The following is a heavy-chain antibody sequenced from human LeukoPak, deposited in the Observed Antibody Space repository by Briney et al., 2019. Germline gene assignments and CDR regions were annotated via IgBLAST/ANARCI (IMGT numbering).Heavy chain of an antibody. CDR3: ATYSSGMAYDYFDY. J-gene: IGHJ4*02. CDR2: IYPGDFDT. CDR1: GYSFTSYW. V-gene: IGHV5-51*01. Sequence: EESLKISCKGSGYSFTSYWIGWVRQMPGKGLEWMGIIYPGDFDTRYSPSFQGQVTISADKSINTAYLQWSSLKASDTAMYYCATYSSGMAYDYFDYWGQGTLVTVSS. D-gene: IGHD3-10*01.